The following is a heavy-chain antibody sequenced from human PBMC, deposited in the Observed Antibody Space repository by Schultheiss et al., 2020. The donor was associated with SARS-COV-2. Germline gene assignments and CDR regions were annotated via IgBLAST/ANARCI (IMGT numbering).Heavy chain of an antibody. J-gene: IGHJ6*02. CDR2: INWNGGST. Sequence: GESLKISCAAFGFTFSNYGMGWVRQAPGKGLEWVSGINWNGGSTSYADSVKGRFTISRDNAKNSLYLQMNSLRADDTAVYYCARATPDYYYGMDVWGQGTTVTVSS. V-gene: IGHV3-20*04. CDR1: GFTFSNYG. CDR3: ARATPDYYYGMDV.